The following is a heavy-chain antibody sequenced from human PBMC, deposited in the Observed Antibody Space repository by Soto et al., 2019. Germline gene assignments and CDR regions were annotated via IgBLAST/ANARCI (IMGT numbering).Heavy chain of an antibody. CDR1: GGSISSGDYY. CDR3: ARADSSSGYFDY. D-gene: IGHD6-6*01. Sequence: QVELQESGPGLVKPSQTLSLTCTVSGGSISSGDYYWSWIRQPPGKGLEWIGYMYYSGSTYYNPSLKSRVTISVDTSKNQFSLKLSSVTAADTAVYYCARADSSSGYFDYWGQGTLVTVSS. V-gene: IGHV4-30-4*01. J-gene: IGHJ4*02. CDR2: MYYSGST.